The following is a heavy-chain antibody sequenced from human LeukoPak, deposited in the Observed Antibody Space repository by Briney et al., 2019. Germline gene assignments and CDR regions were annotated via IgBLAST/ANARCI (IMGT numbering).Heavy chain of an antibody. V-gene: IGHV3-53*01. CDR3: ARVGDHFHWYLDL. CDR2: LYSGSST. CDR1: GFTVSTNY. D-gene: IGHD3-3*02. J-gene: IGHJ2*01. Sequence: GGSLRLSCAASGFTVSTNYMNWVRQAPGKGLEWVSILYSGSSTYYADSVEGRFTISRDSSKNTLFLRMNDLRAEDTAVYYCARVGDHFHWYLDLWGRGTLVTVSS.